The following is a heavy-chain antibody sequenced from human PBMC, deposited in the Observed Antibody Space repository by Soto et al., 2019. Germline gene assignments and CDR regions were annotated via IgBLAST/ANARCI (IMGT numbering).Heavy chain of an antibody. CDR2: IWYDGSEK. CDR1: GVIFNGYG. CDR3: AKIIRSPFLEWYFDS. Sequence: GGSLRLSCAASGVIFNGYGMPWVRQAPGKGLEWVAVIWYDGSEKYYADSVRGRFTISRDNSKNTLYLQMNSLRAEDTAVYYCAKIIRSPFLEWYFDSWGQGTMGTVS. J-gene: IGHJ4*02. V-gene: IGHV3-33*03. D-gene: IGHD3-3*02.